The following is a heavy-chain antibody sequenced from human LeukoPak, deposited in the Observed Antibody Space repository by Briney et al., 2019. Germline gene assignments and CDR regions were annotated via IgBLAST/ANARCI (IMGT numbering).Heavy chain of an antibody. D-gene: IGHD3-10*01. J-gene: IGHJ6*04. CDR2: IYYSGST. V-gene: IGHV4-39*07. Sequence: SETLSLTCTVSGGSISSSSYYWGWIRQPPGKGLEWIWSIYYSGSTYYNPSLKSRVTISVDTSKNQFSLKLSSVTAADTAVYYCARSRRYYYGSGKPDVWGKGTTVTVSS. CDR3: ARSRRYYYGSGKPDV. CDR1: GGSISSSSYY.